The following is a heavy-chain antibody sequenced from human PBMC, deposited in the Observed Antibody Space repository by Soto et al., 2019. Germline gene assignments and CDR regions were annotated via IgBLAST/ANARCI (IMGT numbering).Heavy chain of an antibody. CDR3: ARAGPPFDCYYAMDV. Sequence: SATLSLTCTVSGDSIGRGNKCWSWILEAPWKCLEWIVYIFSSGTTCYNPSLKSLRTMSLETSQNQCSLNLNSVTAADTAVYCCARAGPPFDCYYAMDVWGQGTTVTDSS. V-gene: IGHV4-30-4*02. CDR1: GDSIGRGNKC. J-gene: IGHJ6*02. D-gene: IGHD3-3*01. CDR2: IFSSGTT.